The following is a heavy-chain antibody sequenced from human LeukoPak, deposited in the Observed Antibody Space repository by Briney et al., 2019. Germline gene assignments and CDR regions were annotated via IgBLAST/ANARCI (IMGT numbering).Heavy chain of an antibody. CDR1: GGSISSGSYY. CDR3: ARVGYDNILTGYYSPTYYYYMDV. J-gene: IGHJ6*03. CDR2: IYTSGST. D-gene: IGHD3-9*01. Sequence: PPETLSLTCTVSGGSISSGSYYWSWIRQPAGQGLDWIGRIYTSGSTNYNPSLKSRITISVDTSKNQFSLKLSSVTAADTAVYYCARVGYDNILTGYYSPTYYYYMDVWGKGTTVTISS. V-gene: IGHV4-61*02.